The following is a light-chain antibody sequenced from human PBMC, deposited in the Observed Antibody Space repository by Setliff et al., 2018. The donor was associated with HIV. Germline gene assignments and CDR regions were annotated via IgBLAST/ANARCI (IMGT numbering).Light chain of an antibody. Sequence: QSALAQPPSASGSPGQSVTISCTGTSSDVGGYNYVSWYQQHPGKAPKVMIYEVTKRPSGISHRFSGSKSGNTASLTISGLQAEDEAEYYCCSYAGSSTFVFGTGTQLTVL. CDR3: CSYAGSSTFV. CDR1: SSDVGGYNY. J-gene: IGLJ1*01. CDR2: EVT. V-gene: IGLV2-23*02.